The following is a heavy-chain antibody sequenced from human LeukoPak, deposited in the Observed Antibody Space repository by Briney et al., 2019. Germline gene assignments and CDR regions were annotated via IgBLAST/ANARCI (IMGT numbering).Heavy chain of an antibody. Sequence: SETLSLTCTVSGGSISSGGYYWSWIRQHPGKGLEWIGYIYYSESSYYNPSLKSRVTISVDTSKNQFSLRLSSVTAADTAVYYCARLLWFGELLPLFDPWGQGTLVTVSS. V-gene: IGHV4-31*03. J-gene: IGHJ5*02. D-gene: IGHD3-10*01. CDR1: GGSISSGGYY. CDR2: IYYSESS. CDR3: ARLLWFGELLPLFDP.